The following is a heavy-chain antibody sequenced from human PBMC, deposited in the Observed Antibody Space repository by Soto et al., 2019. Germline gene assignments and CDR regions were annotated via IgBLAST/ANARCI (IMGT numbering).Heavy chain of an antibody. CDR2: IIPIFGTA. D-gene: IGHD2-15*01. CDR1: GGTFSSYA. CDR3: APGGGGRDDSAFDI. Sequence: QVQLVQSGAEEKKPGSSVKVSCKASGGTFSSYAISWVRQAPGQGLEWMGGIIPIFGTANYAQKFQGRVTITADESTSTAYMELSSLRSEDTAVYYCAPGGGGRDDSAFDIWGQGTMVTVSS. J-gene: IGHJ3*02. V-gene: IGHV1-69*12.